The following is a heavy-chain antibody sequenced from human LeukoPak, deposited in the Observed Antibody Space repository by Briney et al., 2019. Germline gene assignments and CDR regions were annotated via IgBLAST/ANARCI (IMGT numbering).Heavy chain of an antibody. CDR3: ARMITMEGFVSVGKRVSASDV. Sequence: ASVKVSCKASGYSSTSYYINWVRQAPGQELEWMGRIIPNNGATTNSQKFQDSVTMTTDKSTNTTYMENSRLTSDATAVYFCARMITMEGFVSVGKRVSASDVWGQRTIVTVSS. D-gene: IGHD3-10*01. J-gene: IGHJ3*01. V-gene: IGHV1-2*02. CDR2: IIPNNGAT. CDR1: GYSSTSYY.